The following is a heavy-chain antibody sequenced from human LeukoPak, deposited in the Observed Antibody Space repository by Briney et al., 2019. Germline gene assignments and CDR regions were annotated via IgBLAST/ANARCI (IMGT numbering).Heavy chain of an antibody. CDR2: MNPNSGNT. CDR3: ARSGGSGSYYL. V-gene: IGHV1-8*03. J-gene: IGHJ5*02. D-gene: IGHD3-10*01. CDR1: GYTFTGYY. Sequence: ASVKVSCKTSGYTFTGYYIHWVRQAPGQGLEWMGWMNPNSGNTGYAQKFQGRVTITRNISISTAYMELSSLRSEDAAVYYCARSGGSGSYYLWGQGTLVTVSS.